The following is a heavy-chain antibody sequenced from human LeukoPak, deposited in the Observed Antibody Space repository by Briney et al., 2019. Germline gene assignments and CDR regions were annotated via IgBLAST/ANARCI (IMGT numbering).Heavy chain of an antibody. CDR3: AHSLVRERSPPFDY. CDR2: IYWDDDK. Sequence: SGPTLVKPTQTLTLTCTFSGFSLTTSGVGVGWIRQPPGKALEWLALIYWDDDKRYSPFLKSRLTITKDTSKDQVVLTMTNMDPVDTATYYCAHSLVRERSPPFDYWGQGTLVTVSS. CDR1: GFSLTTSGVG. J-gene: IGHJ4*02. D-gene: IGHD3-10*01. V-gene: IGHV2-5*02.